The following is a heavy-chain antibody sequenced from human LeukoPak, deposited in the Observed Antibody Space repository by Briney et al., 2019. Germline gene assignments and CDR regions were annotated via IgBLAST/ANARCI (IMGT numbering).Heavy chain of an antibody. CDR2: ISSSGSTI. Sequence: PGGSLRLSCAASGFTFSSYEMNWVRQAPGKGLEWVSYISSSGSTIYYADSVKGRFTISRDNAKNSLYLQMNSLRAEDTAVYYCARAYAVTTPHVAFDYWGQGTLVTVSS. CDR1: GFTFSSYE. V-gene: IGHV3-48*03. CDR3: ARAYAVTTPHVAFDY. J-gene: IGHJ4*02. D-gene: IGHD4-11*01.